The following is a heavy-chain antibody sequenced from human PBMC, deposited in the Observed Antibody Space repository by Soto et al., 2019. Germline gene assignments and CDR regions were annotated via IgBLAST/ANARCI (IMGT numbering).Heavy chain of an antibody. J-gene: IGHJ4*02. V-gene: IGHV1-2*04. CDR1: GYTFTGYY. D-gene: IGHD3-10*01. CDR2: INPNSGGT. Sequence: ASGKVSCKASGYTFTGYYMHWVRQSPVQGLEWMGWINPNSGGTNYAQKFQGWVTMTRDTSISTAYMELSRLRSDDTAVYYCARVLRGNAQYYYGSGSYYPLAYWGQGTLVTVSS. CDR3: ARVLRGNAQYYYGSGSYYPLAY.